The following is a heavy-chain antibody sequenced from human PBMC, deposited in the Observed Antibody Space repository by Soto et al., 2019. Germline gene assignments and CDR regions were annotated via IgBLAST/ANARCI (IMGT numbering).Heavy chain of an antibody. CDR1: GFTFTSSA. J-gene: IGHJ6*02. V-gene: IGHV1-58*01. CDR3: AAGGRSGWYSQYYYYGMDV. CDR2: IVVGSGNT. D-gene: IGHD6-19*01. Sequence: GASVKVSCKASGFTFTSSAVQWVRQARGQRLEWIGWIVVGSGNTNYAQKFQERVTITRDMSTSTAYMELSSLRSEDTAVYYCAAGGRSGWYSQYYYYGMDVWGQGTTVTVSS.